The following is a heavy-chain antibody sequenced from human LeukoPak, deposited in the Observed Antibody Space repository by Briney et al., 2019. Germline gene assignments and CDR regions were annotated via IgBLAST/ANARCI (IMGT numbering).Heavy chain of an antibody. Sequence: SSSSYYWGWIRQPPGKGLEWVSAISGSGGSTYYADSVEGRFTLSRDTSKNTLYLQMNSLRAEDTAVYYCAKGYCSGGSCYYLDYWGQGTLVTVSS. J-gene: IGHJ4*02. D-gene: IGHD2-15*01. CDR3: AKGYCSGGSCYYLDY. V-gene: IGHV3-23*01. CDR2: ISGSGGST. CDR1: SSSSYY.